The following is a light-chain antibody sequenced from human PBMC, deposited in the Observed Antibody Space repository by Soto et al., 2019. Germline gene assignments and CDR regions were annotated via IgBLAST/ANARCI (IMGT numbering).Light chain of an antibody. Sequence: AIQMTQSPSSLSASVGARVTITCRASPGISNDLGSHQQQPAKAHKVLIYGASAFQTGVPSRVSGSGSGTDCSLPISSLQPEDCATYYCLQYDDYTWTFGLGTQVEIK. CDR1: PGISND. CDR3: LQYDDYTWT. V-gene: IGKV1-6*01. J-gene: IGKJ1*01. CDR2: GAS.